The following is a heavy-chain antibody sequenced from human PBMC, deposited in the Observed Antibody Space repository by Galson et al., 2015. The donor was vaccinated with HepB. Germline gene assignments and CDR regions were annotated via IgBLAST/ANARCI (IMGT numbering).Heavy chain of an antibody. CDR3: ARERGEVVVPSTDPVGWFDP. CDR1: GGTLTTYP. J-gene: IGHJ5*02. D-gene: IGHD2-2*01. CDR2: IIPVFGTT. V-gene: IGHV1-69*06. Sequence: SVKVSCKASGGTLTTYPVNWVRQRPEQGLEWMGSIIPVFGTTNYAQKFRGRVTITADKSTGTAYMELSSLRFDDTAVYYCARERGEVVVPSTDPVGWFDPWGQGTLVTVSS.